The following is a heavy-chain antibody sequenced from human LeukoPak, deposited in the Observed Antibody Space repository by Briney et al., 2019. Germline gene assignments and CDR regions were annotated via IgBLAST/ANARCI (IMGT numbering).Heavy chain of an antibody. CDR2: ISSSSSYI. CDR1: GFTFSSCS. V-gene: IGHV3-21*01. CDR3: ARDPPSHPYYYDSIGYNGYLDY. J-gene: IGHJ4*02. D-gene: IGHD3-22*01. Sequence: GGSLRLSCAASGFTFSSCSMNWVRQAPGKGLEWVSSISSSSSYIYYADSVKGRFTISRDNAKNSLYLQMNSLRAEDTAVYYCARDPPSHPYYYDSIGYNGYLDYWGQGTLVTVSS.